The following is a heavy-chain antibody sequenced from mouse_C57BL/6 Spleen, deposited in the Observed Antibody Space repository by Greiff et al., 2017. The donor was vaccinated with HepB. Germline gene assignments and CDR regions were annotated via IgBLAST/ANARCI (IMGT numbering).Heavy chain of an antibody. J-gene: IGHJ4*01. CDR2: ISSGGDYI. D-gene: IGHD4-1*01. CDR3: TRERLTGTRAMDY. CDR1: GFTFSSYA. Sequence: EVQVVESGEGLVKPGGSLKLSCAASGFTFSSYAMSWVRQTPEKRLEWVAYISSGGDYIYYADTVKGRFTISRDNARNTLYLQMSSLKSEDTAMYYCTRERLTGTRAMDYWGQGTSVTVSS. V-gene: IGHV5-9-1*02.